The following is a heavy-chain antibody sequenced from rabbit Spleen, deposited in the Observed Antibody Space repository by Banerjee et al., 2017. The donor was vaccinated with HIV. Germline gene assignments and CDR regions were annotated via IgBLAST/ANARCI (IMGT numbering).Heavy chain of an antibody. Sequence: QLVESGGGLVRPEGSLKLSCTASGIDFTNYYISWVRQAPGKGLEWIGIIYAAKGSTDYASWVNGRFTISSDNAQSTVDLKMTSLTAADTATYFCARAIVPWLGLTRLDLWGQGTLVTVS. CDR1: GIDFTNYY. D-gene: IGHD4-1*01. CDR2: IYAAKGST. J-gene: IGHJ3*01. CDR3: ARAIVPWLGLTRLDL. V-gene: IGHV1S7*01.